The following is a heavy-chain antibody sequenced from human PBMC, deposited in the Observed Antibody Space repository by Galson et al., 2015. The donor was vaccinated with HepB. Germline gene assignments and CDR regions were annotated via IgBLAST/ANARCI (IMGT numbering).Heavy chain of an antibody. Sequence: SLRLSCAASGFTFSDYYMSWIRQAPGKGLEWVSYISSSSSYTNYADSVKGRFTISRDNAKNSLYLQMNSLRAEDTAVYYCARMDGDYYWYFDLWGRGTLVTVSS. J-gene: IGHJ2*01. D-gene: IGHD4-17*01. CDR3: ARMDGDYYWYFDL. CDR1: GFTFSDYY. CDR2: ISSSSSYT. V-gene: IGHV3-11*06.